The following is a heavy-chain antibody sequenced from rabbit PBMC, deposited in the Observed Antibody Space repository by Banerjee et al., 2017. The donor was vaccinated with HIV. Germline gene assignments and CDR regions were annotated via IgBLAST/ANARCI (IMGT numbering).Heavy chain of an antibody. V-gene: IGHV1S45*01. CDR3: ARGYTSSGYYWGFYFNL. Sequence: QEQLVETGGGLVQPGGSLTLSCKASGFDFSSYYYMCWVRQAPGKGLEWIACIDGGDSDSSYYASWAKGRFTVSKTSSTTVTLQMTSLTAADTATVFCARGYTSSGYYWGFYFNLWGQGTLVTVS. CDR1: GFDFSSYYY. CDR2: IDGGDSDSS. D-gene: IGHD1-1*01. J-gene: IGHJ4*01.